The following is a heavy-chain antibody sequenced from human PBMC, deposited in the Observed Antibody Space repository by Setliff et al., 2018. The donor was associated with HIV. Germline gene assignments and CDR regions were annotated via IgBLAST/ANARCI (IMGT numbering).Heavy chain of an antibody. Sequence: SETLSLTCTVSGGSISSSSYYWGWIRQPPGKGLEWIGSIYYSGSTYYNPSLKSRVTISVDTSKNQFSLKLSSVTAADTAVYYCARVGDRYYYYMDVWGKGTTVTVSS. V-gene: IGHV4-39*01. CDR3: ARVGDRYYYYMDV. CDR1: GGSISSSSYY. CDR2: IYYSGST. D-gene: IGHD2-21*01. J-gene: IGHJ6*03.